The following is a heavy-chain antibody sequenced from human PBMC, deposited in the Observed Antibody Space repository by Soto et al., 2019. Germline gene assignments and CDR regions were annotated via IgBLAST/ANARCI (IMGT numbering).Heavy chain of an antibody. D-gene: IGHD6-6*01. J-gene: IGHJ4*02. V-gene: IGHV3-15*01. Sequence: GGSLRLSCAASGFTFSNAWMSWVRQAPGKGLKWVGRIKSKTDGGTTDYAAPVKGRFTISRDDSKNTLYLQMNSLKTEDTAVYYCTTVSGSSSSWGLFDYWGQGTLVTVSS. CDR3: TTVSGSSSSWGLFDY. CDR1: GFTFSNAW. CDR2: IKSKTDGGTT.